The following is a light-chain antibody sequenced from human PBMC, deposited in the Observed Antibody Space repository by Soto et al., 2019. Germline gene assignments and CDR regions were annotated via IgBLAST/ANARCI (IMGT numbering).Light chain of an antibody. CDR3: AAWDTSLSVRL. V-gene: IGLV1-40*01. CDR1: NSNIGAGYD. J-gene: IGLJ3*02. Sequence: QSVLTQPPSVSGAPGQRVTISCTGSNSNIGAGYDVHWYQQLPGTAPKLLIYYNNIRPSGVPDRFSGSKSGTSASLAITGLQAEDEADYYCAAWDTSLSVRLFGGGTKLTVL. CDR2: YNN.